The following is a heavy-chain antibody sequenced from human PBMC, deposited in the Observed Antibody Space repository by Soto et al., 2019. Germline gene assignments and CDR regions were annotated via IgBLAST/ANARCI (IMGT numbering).Heavy chain of an antibody. CDR1: GFTFSGYA. D-gene: IGHD2-15*01. J-gene: IGHJ4*02. CDR3: AKSAGVVVADTIGQ. V-gene: IGHV3-23*01. CDR2: ISGIGGST. Sequence: PGGSLRLSCVASGFTFSGYAMSWVRQAPGKGLEWVSAISGIGGSTYYADPVKGRFTISRDNSKNTLYLQMNSLRAEDTAVYYCAKSAGVVVADTIGQWGQGTLVTVSS.